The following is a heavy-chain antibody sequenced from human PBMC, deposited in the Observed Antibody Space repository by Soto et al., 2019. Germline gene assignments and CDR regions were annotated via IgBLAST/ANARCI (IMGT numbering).Heavy chain of an antibody. CDR3: ARSYSSGWPIPLYYFDY. CDR1: GFTFSSYS. Sequence: EVQLVESGGGLVQPGGSLRLSCAASGFTFSSYSMNWVRQAPGKGLEWVSYISSSSSTIYYADSVKGRFTISRDNAKNSLYLQMNSLRAEDTAVYSCARSYSSGWPIPLYYFDYWGQGTLVTVSS. V-gene: IGHV3-48*01. D-gene: IGHD6-19*01. J-gene: IGHJ4*02. CDR2: ISSSSSTI.